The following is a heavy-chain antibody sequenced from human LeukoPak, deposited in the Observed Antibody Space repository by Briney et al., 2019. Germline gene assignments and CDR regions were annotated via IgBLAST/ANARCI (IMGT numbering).Heavy chain of an antibody. Sequence: GESLKISCKGSGYSFTSYWIGWVRQMPGKGLEWMGIIYPGDSDTRYSPPFQGQVTISADKSISTAYLQWSSLKASDTAMYYCAREHYDYVWGSYRPAIPFFDYWGQGTLVTVSS. CDR3: AREHYDYVWGSYRPAIPFFDY. CDR2: IYPGDSDT. D-gene: IGHD3-16*02. CDR1: GYSFTSYW. V-gene: IGHV5-51*01. J-gene: IGHJ4*02.